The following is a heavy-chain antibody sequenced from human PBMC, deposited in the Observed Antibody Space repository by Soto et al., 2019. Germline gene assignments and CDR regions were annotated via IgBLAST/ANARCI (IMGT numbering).Heavy chain of an antibody. Sequence: QVQLVQSGAEVKKPGASVKVSCKASGYTFTGYYMHWVRQAPGQGLEWMGWINPNSGGTNYAQKFQGWVTMTRDTSISTAYMELSRLRSDDTAVYYCARDRAVSSSWYPAWYFDLWGRGTLVTVSS. D-gene: IGHD6-13*01. CDR3: ARDRAVSSSWYPAWYFDL. V-gene: IGHV1-2*04. J-gene: IGHJ2*01. CDR2: INPNSGGT. CDR1: GYTFTGYY.